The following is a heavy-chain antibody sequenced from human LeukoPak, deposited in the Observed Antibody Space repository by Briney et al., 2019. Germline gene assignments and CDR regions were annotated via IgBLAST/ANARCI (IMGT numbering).Heavy chain of an antibody. CDR2: ISYDGSDT. CDR1: EFIFSDYG. Sequence: PGGSLRLSCAASEFIFSDYGMHWVRQAPGKGLEWVAVISYDGSDTNYADSVKGRFTISRDNSKNTLYLQMNSLRTEDTAVYYCAKIPQGGTAGTYFDSWGQGTLVTVSS. J-gene: IGHJ4*02. V-gene: IGHV3-30*18. CDR3: AKIPQGGTAGTYFDS. D-gene: IGHD1-26*01.